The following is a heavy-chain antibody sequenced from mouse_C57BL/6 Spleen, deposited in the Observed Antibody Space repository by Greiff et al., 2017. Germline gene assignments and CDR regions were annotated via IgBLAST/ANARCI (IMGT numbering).Heavy chain of an antibody. Sequence: QVQLQQPGAELVMPGASVKLSCKASGYTFTSYWMHWVKQRPGQGLEWIGEIDPSDSYTNYNQKFKGKSTLTVDKSSSTAYMQLSSLTSEDSAFYYCARWGYDTFDYWGQGTTLTVSS. V-gene: IGHV1-69*01. J-gene: IGHJ2*01. CDR2: IDPSDSYT. CDR3: ARWGYDTFDY. D-gene: IGHD2-3*01. CDR1: GYTFTSYW.